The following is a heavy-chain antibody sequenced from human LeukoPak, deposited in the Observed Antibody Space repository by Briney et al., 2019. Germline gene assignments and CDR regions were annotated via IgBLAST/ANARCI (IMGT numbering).Heavy chain of an antibody. V-gene: IGHV1-2*02. CDR2: INPNSGGT. CDR3: ARDFIVVVPAAMSTDY. J-gene: IGHJ4*02. D-gene: IGHD2-2*01. Sequence: ASVKVSCKASGYTFTGYYMHWVRQAPGQGLEWMGWINPNSGGTNYAQKFQGRVTMTRDTSISTAYMELSRLRSDDTAVYYCARDFIVVVPAAMSTDYWGQGTLVTVSS. CDR1: GYTFTGYY.